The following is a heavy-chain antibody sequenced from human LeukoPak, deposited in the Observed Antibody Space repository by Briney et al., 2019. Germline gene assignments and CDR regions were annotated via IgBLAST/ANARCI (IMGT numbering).Heavy chain of an antibody. J-gene: IGHJ4*02. CDR1: GGSISSYY. V-gene: IGHV4-34*01. CDR2: INHSGST. CDR3: ARADGTDY. Sequence: SETLSLTCTVSGGSISSYYWSWIRQPPGKGLEWIGEINHSGSTNYNPSLKSRVTISVDTSKNQFSLKLSSVTAADTAVYYCARADGTDYWGQGTLVTVSS.